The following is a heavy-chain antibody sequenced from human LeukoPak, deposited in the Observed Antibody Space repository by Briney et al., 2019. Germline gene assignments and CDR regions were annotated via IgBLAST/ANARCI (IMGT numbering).Heavy chain of an antibody. J-gene: IGHJ4*02. V-gene: IGHV3-53*01. Sequence: PGGSLRLSCAASGFTVSSNYMSWVRQAPGKGLEWVSVIYSGGSTYYADSVKGRFTNSRDNSKNTLYLQMNSLRAEDTAVYYCARRALSSGWYGYWGQGTLVTVSS. CDR2: IYSGGST. D-gene: IGHD6-19*01. CDR3: ARRALSSGWYGY. CDR1: GFTVSSNY.